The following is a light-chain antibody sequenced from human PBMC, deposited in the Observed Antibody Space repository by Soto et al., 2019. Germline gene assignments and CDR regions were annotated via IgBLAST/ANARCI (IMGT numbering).Light chain of an antibody. J-gene: IGKJ4*01. CDR3: QQSYSTGVT. CDR1: QSISSY. V-gene: IGKV1-39*01. Sequence: DIQMTQSPSSLSASVGDRVTITCRASQSISSYLNWYQQKPGKAPNLLIYAASSLQSAVPSRFSGSGSGTEFTLTISKLQPEDFATYYCQQSYSTGVTFGGGTKVEIK. CDR2: AAS.